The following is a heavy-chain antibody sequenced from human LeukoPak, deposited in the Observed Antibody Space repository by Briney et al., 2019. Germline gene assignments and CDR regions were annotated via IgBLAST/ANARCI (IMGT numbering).Heavy chain of an antibody. J-gene: IGHJ5*02. V-gene: IGHV3-20*04. CDR2: TNWNGAST. CDR3: TTDPYCSSTSCYRFDP. D-gene: IGHD2-2*01. CDR1: GFIFDDYG. Sequence: GGSLRLSCAASGFIFDDYGMTWVRQAPGKGLEWVSGTNWNGASTGYADSVKGRFTISRDNAKNSLYLQMNSLRAEDTAVYYCTTDPYCSSTSCYRFDPWGQGTLVTVSS.